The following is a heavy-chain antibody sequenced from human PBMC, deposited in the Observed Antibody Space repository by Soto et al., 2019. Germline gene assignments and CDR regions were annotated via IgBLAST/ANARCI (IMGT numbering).Heavy chain of an antibody. J-gene: IGHJ3*02. Sequence: PGGFLRLSCAASGFTFSSYIMNWVRQAPGKGLEWVSHISTSSRTIYYADSVKGRFTISRDNAKNSLYLQMNSLRAEDTAVYYCARLYCSGGSCYSGDAFDIWGQGTMVTVSS. D-gene: IGHD2-15*01. CDR3: ARLYCSGGSCYSGDAFDI. CDR1: GFTFSSYI. V-gene: IGHV3-48*01. CDR2: ISTSSRTI.